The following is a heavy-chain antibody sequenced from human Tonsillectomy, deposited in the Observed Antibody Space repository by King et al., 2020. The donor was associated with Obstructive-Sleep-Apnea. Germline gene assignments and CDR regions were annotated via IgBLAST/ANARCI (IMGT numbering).Heavy chain of an antibody. D-gene: IGHD3-10*01. J-gene: IGHJ4*02. Sequence: QLQESGPGLVKPSQTLSLTCIVSGGSISSDGYYWSWIRQHPGKGLEWIAYIYYSGSTYYNPSLKSRVTISVDTSKNQLSLKLCSMTAADTAVYYCARGSPYYFDYWGQGTLVTVSS. CDR2: IYYSGST. CDR1: GGSISSDGYY. V-gene: IGHV4-31*03. CDR3: ARGSPYYFDY.